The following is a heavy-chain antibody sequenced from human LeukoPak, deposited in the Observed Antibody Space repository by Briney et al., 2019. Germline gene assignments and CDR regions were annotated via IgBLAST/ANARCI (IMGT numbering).Heavy chain of an antibody. V-gene: IGHV3-21*01. CDR2: ISSSSSYI. CDR3: ARRTTQKNDFWSGYYEGGACFDY. J-gene: IGHJ4*02. Sequence: GGSLRISCAASGFTFSSYSMNWVRQAPGKGLEWVSSISSSSSYIYYADSVKGRFTISRDNAKNSLYLQMNSLRAEDTAVYYCARRTTQKNDFWSGYYEGGACFDYWGQGTLVTVSS. CDR1: GFTFSSYS. D-gene: IGHD3-3*01.